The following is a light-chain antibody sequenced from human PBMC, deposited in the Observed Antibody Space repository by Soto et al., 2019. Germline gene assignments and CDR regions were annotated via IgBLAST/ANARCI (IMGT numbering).Light chain of an antibody. Sequence: EIVLTQSPGTLSLSLGERATLSCRASQSVSSGYLAWYQQKPGQAPRLLIYGASSRATGVPDRFSGSGSGTDFTLSISRLEPEDFAAYYCQQYGSQSWTFCQGTKVEIK. V-gene: IGKV3-20*01. CDR1: QSVSSGY. J-gene: IGKJ1*01. CDR2: GAS. CDR3: QQYGSQSWT.